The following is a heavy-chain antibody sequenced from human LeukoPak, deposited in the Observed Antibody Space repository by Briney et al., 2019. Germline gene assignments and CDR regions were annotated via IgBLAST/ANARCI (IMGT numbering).Heavy chain of an antibody. J-gene: IGHJ4*02. V-gene: IGHV3-74*01. D-gene: IGHD2-15*01. CDR1: GFTFSSYW. CDR3: AKGGYCSGVNCYFYYFDY. CDR2: INIDGSST. Sequence: PGGSLRLSCAASGFTFSSYWMHWVRQAPGKGLVWVSRINIDGSSTSYADSVKGRFTISRDNSKNTLYLQMNSLRAEDTAVYYCAKGGYCSGVNCYFYYFDYWGQGTLVTVSS.